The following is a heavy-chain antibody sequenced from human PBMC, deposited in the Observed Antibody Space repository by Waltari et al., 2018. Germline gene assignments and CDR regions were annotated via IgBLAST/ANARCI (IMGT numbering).Heavy chain of an antibody. CDR3: AKVSVHDDFWSGVDY. V-gene: IGHV3-23*01. CDR1: GFTFSSYA. D-gene: IGHD3-3*01. CDR2: ISGSWCST. J-gene: IGHJ4*02. Sequence: EVQLLESGGGLVQPGGSLRLSCAASGFTFSSYAMSWVRQATGKGLEWVSAISGSWCSTYDAESLKGQFTISRDHYKNTLYLQMNLLRAEDTAVYYCAKVSVHDDFWSGVDYWGQGTLVTVSS.